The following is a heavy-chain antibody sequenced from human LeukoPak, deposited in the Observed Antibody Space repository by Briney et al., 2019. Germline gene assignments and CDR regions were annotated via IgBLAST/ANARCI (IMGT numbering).Heavy chain of an antibody. D-gene: IGHD3-16*01. CDR3: ARDRSLVPVGAEPLGY. Sequence: ASVKVSCKVSGYTLTELSMHWVRQAPGKGLEWMGGFDPEDGETIYAQKFQGRVTMTEDTSTDTAYMELRSLRSDDTAVYFCARDRSLVPVGAEPLGYWGQGTLVTVSS. CDR1: GYTLTELS. CDR2: FDPEDGET. J-gene: IGHJ4*02. V-gene: IGHV1-24*01.